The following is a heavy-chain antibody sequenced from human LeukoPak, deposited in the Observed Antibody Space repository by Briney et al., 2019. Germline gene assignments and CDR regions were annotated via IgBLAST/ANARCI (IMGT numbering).Heavy chain of an antibody. Sequence: PSETLSLTCAVYGGSYSGYYWSWVRQPPGKGLEWIGEINHSGSTYYNPSLKSRVTISVDRSKNQFSLKLSSVTAADTAVYYCARSYCGGDCHAFDYWGQGTLVTVSS. J-gene: IGHJ4*02. CDR3: ARSYCGGDCHAFDY. V-gene: IGHV4-34*01. D-gene: IGHD2-21*02. CDR1: GGSYSGYY. CDR2: INHSGST.